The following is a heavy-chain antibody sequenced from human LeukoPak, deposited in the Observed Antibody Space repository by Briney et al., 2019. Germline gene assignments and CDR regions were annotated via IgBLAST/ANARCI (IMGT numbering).Heavy chain of an antibody. V-gene: IGHV5-51*01. Sequence: GESLKISCQASGYIFTSYWIGWVRQLPGKGLEWMGIIDPSDSETRYTPSFQGQVTISVDKSLTTADLQWNSLKASDTAMYYCARQTAMGRSGDYWGQGTLVTVSS. CDR1: GYIFTSYW. CDR2: IDPSDSET. D-gene: IGHD5-18*01. J-gene: IGHJ4*02. CDR3: ARQTAMGRSGDY.